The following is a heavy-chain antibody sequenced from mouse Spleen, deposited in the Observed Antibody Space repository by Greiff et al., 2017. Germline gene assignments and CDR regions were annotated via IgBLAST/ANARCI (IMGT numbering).Heavy chain of an antibody. CDR2: IYPEGGET. J-gene: IGHJ2*01. CDR1: GFNFNDYY. V-gene: IGHV14-2*01. Sequence: EVKLMESGAELVKPGASVKLSCTASGFNFNDYYMHWVKQRPEQGLEWIGRIYPEGGETKYDPKFKGKATITADTSSNTAYLQLSSLTSEDTAVFYCSRRQLGLRYFDHWGQGNTLTGPS. CDR3: SRRQLGLRYFDH. D-gene: IGHD3-1*01.